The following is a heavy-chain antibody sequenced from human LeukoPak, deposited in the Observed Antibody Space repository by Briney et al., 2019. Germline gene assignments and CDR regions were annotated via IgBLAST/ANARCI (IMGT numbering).Heavy chain of an antibody. CDR2: FYTSGSS. D-gene: IGHD3-10*01. Sequence: SGTLSLTCTVSGGSINTHSWSWIRQPAGKGLEWIGRFYTSGSSNYNPSLKSRVTMSVDTSKNQFSLSLSSVTAADTAVYYCAREYGSGSYYSDYWGQGTLVTVSS. V-gene: IGHV4-4*07. CDR3: AREYGSGSYYSDY. CDR1: GGSINTHS. J-gene: IGHJ4*02.